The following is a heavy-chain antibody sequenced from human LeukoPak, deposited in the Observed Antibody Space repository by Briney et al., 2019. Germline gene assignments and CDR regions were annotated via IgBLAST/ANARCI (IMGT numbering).Heavy chain of an antibody. D-gene: IGHD3-9*01. Sequence: GGSLRLSCAASGVTVGNNYMIWVRQAPGKGLEWVSRIYSGGATNYADSVKGRFTISRDSSKNTLFLQMNSLRAEDTAVYYCAKGGYKTYYDILTGYYSLLYFDYWGQGTLVTVSS. CDR1: GVTVGNNY. V-gene: IGHV3-66*01. CDR2: IYSGGAT. CDR3: AKGGYKTYYDILTGYYSLLYFDY. J-gene: IGHJ4*02.